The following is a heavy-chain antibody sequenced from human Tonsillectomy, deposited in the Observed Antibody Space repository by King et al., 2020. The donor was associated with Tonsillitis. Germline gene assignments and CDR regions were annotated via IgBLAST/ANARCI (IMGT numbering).Heavy chain of an antibody. J-gene: IGHJ5*02. D-gene: IGHD3-10*01. CDR3: AKGHLGRFIRSWFDP. V-gene: IGHV3-43*01. CDR1: GFTFDDYT. CDR2: ISWDGGST. Sequence: VQLVESGGVVVQPGGSLRLSCAASGFTFDDYTMHWLRHAPGKGLEWVSLISWDGGSTYYADSVKGRFTISRDNSKNSLYLQMNSLRTEDTALYYCAKGHLGRFIRSWFDPWGQATLVTVSS.